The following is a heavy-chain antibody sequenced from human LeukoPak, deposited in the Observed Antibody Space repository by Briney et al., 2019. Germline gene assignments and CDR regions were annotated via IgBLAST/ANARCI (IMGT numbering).Heavy chain of an antibody. CDR3: AMPVGATRSEY. Sequence: GGSLRRPCAASGLTFSSYSMNWVRQAPGKGLEWVSSISSSSSYIYYADSVKGRFTIARYNAKNSLYLQMNSLRAEATAVYYCAMPVGATRSEYWGQGTLVAVSS. D-gene: IGHD1-26*01. CDR2: ISSSSSYI. J-gene: IGHJ4*02. V-gene: IGHV3-21*01. CDR1: GLTFSSYS.